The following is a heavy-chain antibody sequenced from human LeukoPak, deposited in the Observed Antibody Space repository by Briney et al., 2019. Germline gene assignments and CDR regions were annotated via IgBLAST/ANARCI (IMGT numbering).Heavy chain of an antibody. CDR3: AKDIGGNWNDVGYFDY. CDR1: GFSFSGHW. CDR2: ISPTGSTT. V-gene: IGHV3-74*01. Sequence: GGSLRLSCIASGFSFSGHWMHWARQLPGKGLVWVSRISPTGSTTSYADSVKGRFTVSRDNAKNSLYLQMNSLRAEDTALYYCAKDIGGNWNDVGYFDYWGQGTLVTVSS. J-gene: IGHJ4*02. D-gene: IGHD1-20*01.